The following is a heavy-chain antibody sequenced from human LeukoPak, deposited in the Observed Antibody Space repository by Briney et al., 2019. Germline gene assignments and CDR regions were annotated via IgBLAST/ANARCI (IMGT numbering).Heavy chain of an antibody. CDR3: ATRGYSYSSAFDI. CDR2: IYPGDSDT. CDR1: GYSFTTHW. Sequence: GESLKISCKGSGYSFTTHWIGWVRQLPGKGLEWMGIIYPGDSDTRYRPSFQGQVTISADKPISTAYLQWSSLKASDTAKYYCATRGYSYSSAFDIWGQRTTVTVSS. D-gene: IGHD5-18*01. V-gene: IGHV5-51*01. J-gene: IGHJ3*02.